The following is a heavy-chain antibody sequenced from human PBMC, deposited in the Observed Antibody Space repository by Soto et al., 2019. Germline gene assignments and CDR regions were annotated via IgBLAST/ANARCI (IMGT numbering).Heavy chain of an antibody. V-gene: IGHV1-2*04. D-gene: IGHD6-13*01. Sequence: GASVKVSCKASGYTFTGYYMHWVRQAPGRGLEWMGWINPNSGGTNYAQKVQGWVTMTRDTSIRTAYMELSRLRSDDTAVYYCARERTYSSSWYYYYGMDVWGQGTIDTGSS. CDR3: ARERTYSSSWYYYYGMDV. J-gene: IGHJ6*02. CDR2: INPNSGGT. CDR1: GYTFTGYY.